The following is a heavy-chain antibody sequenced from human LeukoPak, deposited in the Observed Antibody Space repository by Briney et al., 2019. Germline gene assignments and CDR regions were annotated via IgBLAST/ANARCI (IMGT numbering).Heavy chain of an antibody. D-gene: IGHD5-24*01. CDR2: IFHSXXX. J-gene: IGHJ4*02. CDR1: XDXXXXXSXX. Sequence: SETLSLTCTVXXDXXXXXSXXXXXXXXPPXKGLEWXGSIFHSXXXYXNPSLKSRLTISVDTSKNQFTLKLRXVTAADTXVXXCXRRGRGYNLDYWGQGTLVTVSP. CDR3: XRRGRGYNLDY. V-gene: IGHV4-39*01.